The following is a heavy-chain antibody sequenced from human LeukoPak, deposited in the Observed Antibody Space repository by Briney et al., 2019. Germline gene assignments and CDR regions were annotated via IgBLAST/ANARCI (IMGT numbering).Heavy chain of an antibody. Sequence: SETLSLTCTVSGGSISSSSYYWSWIRQPPGKGLEWIGEINHSGSTNYNPSLKSRVTISVDTSKNQFSLKLSSVTAADTAVYYCARRTNWGPNWFDPWGQGTLVTVSS. J-gene: IGHJ5*02. CDR2: INHSGST. CDR3: ARRTNWGPNWFDP. D-gene: IGHD7-27*01. V-gene: IGHV4-39*07. CDR1: GGSISSSSYY.